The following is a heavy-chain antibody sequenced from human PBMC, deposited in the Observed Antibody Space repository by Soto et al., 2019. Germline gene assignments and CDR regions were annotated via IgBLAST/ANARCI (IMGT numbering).Heavy chain of an antibody. V-gene: IGHV3-21*03. D-gene: IGHD1-26*01. J-gene: IGHJ6*02. CDR3: ARYSGSPLGMDV. CDR1: GFTFSSYG. Sequence: GSLRLSCAASGFTFSSYGMNWVRQAPGKGLEWVSSISSSSSYIYYADSVKGRFTISRDNAKNPLYLQMNSLRAEDTAVYYCARYSGSPLGMDVWGQGTTVTVSS. CDR2: ISSSSSYI.